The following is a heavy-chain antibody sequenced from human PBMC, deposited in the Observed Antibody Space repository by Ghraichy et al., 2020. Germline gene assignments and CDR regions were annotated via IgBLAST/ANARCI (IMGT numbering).Heavy chain of an antibody. CDR2: ISWDGGST. J-gene: IGHJ4*02. CDR1: GFTFDDYT. CDR3: AKDRHCSSTSCYDMSFDY. D-gene: IGHD2-2*01. Sequence: GGSLRLSCAASGFTFDDYTMHWVRQAPGKGLEWVSLISWDGGSTYYADSVKGRFTISRDNSKNSLYLQMNSLRTEDTALYYCAKDRHCSSTSCYDMSFDYWGQGTLVTVSS. V-gene: IGHV3-43*01.